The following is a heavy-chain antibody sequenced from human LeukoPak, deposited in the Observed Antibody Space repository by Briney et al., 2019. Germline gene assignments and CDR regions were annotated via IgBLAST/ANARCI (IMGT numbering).Heavy chain of an antibody. CDR2: FDPEDGET. CDR1: GYTLTELS. Sequence: ASVNVSCKVSGYTLTELSMHWVRQAPGKGLEWMGGFDPEDGETIYAQKFQGRVTMTEDTSTDTAYMELSSLRSEDTAVYYCATEMSVYSSGWYFDLWGRGTLVTVSS. CDR3: ATEMSVYSSGWYFDL. V-gene: IGHV1-24*01. D-gene: IGHD6-19*01. J-gene: IGHJ2*01.